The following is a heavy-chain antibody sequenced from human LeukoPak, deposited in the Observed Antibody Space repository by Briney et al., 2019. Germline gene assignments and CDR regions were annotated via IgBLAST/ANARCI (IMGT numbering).Heavy chain of an antibody. CDR3: ARDMYYYGSGSYRFDY. J-gene: IGHJ4*02. Sequence: SETLSLTCTVSGVSISSYYWSWIRQPAGKGLEWIGRIHTSGSTNYNPSLKSRVTMSVDTSKNQFSLKLSSVTVADTAVYYCARDMYYYGSGSYRFDYWGQGTLVTVSS. CDR1: GVSISSYY. CDR2: IHTSGST. V-gene: IGHV4-4*07. D-gene: IGHD3-10*01.